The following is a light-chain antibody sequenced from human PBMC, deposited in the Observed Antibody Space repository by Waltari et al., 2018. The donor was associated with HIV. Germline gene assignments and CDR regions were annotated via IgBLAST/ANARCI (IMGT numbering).Light chain of an antibody. CDR3: SSYTSRNTRV. CDR2: EVS. CDR1: TGYVRGSKY. Sequence: QSALTQPASVHGSPGHAITIPCTGTTGYVRGSKYVSWYHQHPDKAPKLVFYEVSNRPSGISIRFSGSKSGNTASLTISGLQAEDEADYYCSSYTSRNTRVFGTGTKVTVL. J-gene: IGLJ1*01. V-gene: IGLV2-14*01.